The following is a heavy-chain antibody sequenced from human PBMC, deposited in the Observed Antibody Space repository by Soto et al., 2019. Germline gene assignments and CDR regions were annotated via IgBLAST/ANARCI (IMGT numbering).Heavy chain of an antibody. CDR1: GFPFSSYA. CDR3: AKMTSDSYGRNYGMDV. V-gene: IGHV3-23*01. J-gene: IGHJ6*02. D-gene: IGHD5-18*01. CDR2: LSDSGVSP. Sequence: GGSLRLSCAGYGFPFSSYAMSWVRQAPEKGLEWVSALSDSGVSPYYADSVKGRFTISRDNSKNTLYLQMDSLRVEDTALYYCAKMTSDSYGRNYGMDVWGQGTTVTVSS.